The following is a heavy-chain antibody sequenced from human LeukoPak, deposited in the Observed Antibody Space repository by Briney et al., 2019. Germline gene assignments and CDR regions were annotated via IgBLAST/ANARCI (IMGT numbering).Heavy chain of an antibody. V-gene: IGHV3-53*01. Sequence: PGGSLRLSCAASGFTVSSNYMSWVRQAPGKGLEWVSVIYSGGSTYYADSVKGRFTISRDNSKNTLYLQMNSLRAEDTDVYYCARPLIAARPSGDYWGQGTLVTVSS. CDR3: ARPLIAARPSGDY. J-gene: IGHJ4*02. CDR2: IYSGGST. CDR1: GFTVSSNY. D-gene: IGHD6-6*01.